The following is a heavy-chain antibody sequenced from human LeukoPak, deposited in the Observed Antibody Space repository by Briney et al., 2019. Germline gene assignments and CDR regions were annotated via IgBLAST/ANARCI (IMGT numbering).Heavy chain of an antibody. CDR3: AREQSGSYYVLAAFDI. V-gene: IGHV3-11*04. CDR1: GFTFSDYY. Sequence: GGSLRLSCAASGFTFSDYYMSWIRQAPGKGLEWVSYISSSGSTIYYADSVKGRFTISRDNAKNSLYLQMNSLRAEDTAVYYCAREQSGSYYVLAAFDIWGQGTMVTVSS. J-gene: IGHJ3*02. D-gene: IGHD1-26*01. CDR2: ISSSGSTI.